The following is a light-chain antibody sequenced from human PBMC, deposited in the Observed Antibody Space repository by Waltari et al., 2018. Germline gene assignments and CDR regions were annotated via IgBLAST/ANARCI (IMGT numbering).Light chain of an antibody. V-gene: IGLV2-23*02. CDR3: CSYAGSSTLV. CDR1: SSDVGTYNL. Sequence: QSALTQPASVSGSPGQSITTSCTGTSSDVGTYNLVSWYQQHPGKAPKVLIYDVSQRPSGVSNRFSGSKSGNTASLTISGLQAEDEADYYCCSYAGSSTLVFGGGTKLTVL. CDR2: DVS. J-gene: IGLJ2*01.